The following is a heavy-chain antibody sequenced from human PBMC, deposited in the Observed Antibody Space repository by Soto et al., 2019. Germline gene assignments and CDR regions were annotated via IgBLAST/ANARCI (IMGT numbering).Heavy chain of an antibody. V-gene: IGHV1-69*08. CDR2: IIPILGIA. J-gene: IGHJ4*02. D-gene: IGHD3-10*01. Sequence: QVQLVQSGAEVKKPGSSVKVSCKASGGTFSSYTISWVRQAPGQGLEWMGRIIPILGIANYAQKFQGRVTITADKSTSTAYMQVRRLRSEDMAVYYCAREEYYDGSVAVFDYGGQGNLVTVSS. CDR1: GGTFSSYT. CDR3: AREEYYDGSVAVFDY.